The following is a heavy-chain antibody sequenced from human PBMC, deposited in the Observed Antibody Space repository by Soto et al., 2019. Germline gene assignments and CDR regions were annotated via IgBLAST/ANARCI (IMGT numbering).Heavy chain of an antibody. V-gene: IGHV3-15*07. Sequence: EVPLVESGGGLVKPGESLRLSFAASDLSFSNAYINWVRQAPGKGLEWVGRIKSKTDGGTIDYAAPVKGRFIISRDDSSNTVYLQMNSLKTEDTAVYYCTTRGALGYWGQGTLVTVSS. D-gene: IGHD2-15*01. CDR1: DLSFSNAY. CDR3: TTRGALGY. J-gene: IGHJ4*02. CDR2: IKSKTDGGTI.